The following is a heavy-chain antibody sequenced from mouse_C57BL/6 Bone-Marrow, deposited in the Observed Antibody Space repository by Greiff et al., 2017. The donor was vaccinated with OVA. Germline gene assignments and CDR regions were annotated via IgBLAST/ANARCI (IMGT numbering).Heavy chain of an antibody. J-gene: IGHJ3*01. V-gene: IGHV1-55*01. CDR2: IYPGSGST. CDR1: GYTFTSYW. CDR3: ARRGDYYGSSYWFAY. Sequence: VQLQQPGAELVKPGASVKMSCKASGYTFTSYWITWVKQRPGQGLEWIGDIYPGSGSTNYNEKFKSKATLTVDTSSSTAYMQLSSLTSEDSAVYYCARRGDYYGSSYWFAYWGQGTLVTVSA. D-gene: IGHD1-1*01.